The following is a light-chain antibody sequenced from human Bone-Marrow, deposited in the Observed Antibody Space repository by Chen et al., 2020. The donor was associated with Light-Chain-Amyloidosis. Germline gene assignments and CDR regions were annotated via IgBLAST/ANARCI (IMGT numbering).Light chain of an antibody. V-gene: IGKV3-20*01. J-gene: IGKJ4*01. CDR3: QQYGTSPLT. CDR2: GSS. Sequence: EIVLTQSPGTLSLSPGEGANLSCRASQTISSNYLTWYQQKFGQARRLLIYGSSSRATGIPNRITGSGSGTDFTLTINRLEPEDFAMYYCQQYGTSPLTFGGGTKVEIK. CDR1: QTISSNY.